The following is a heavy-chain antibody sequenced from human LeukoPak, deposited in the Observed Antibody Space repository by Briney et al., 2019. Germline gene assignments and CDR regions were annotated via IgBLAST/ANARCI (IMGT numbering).Heavy chain of an antibody. V-gene: IGHV3-9*01. CDR3: ATEPADSSGYYFDY. Sequence: SLTLTCAASGFTFDDYARHWVRQAPGKGLEWVSGISWNSGSIGYPDSVKGRFTISRDNAKNSLYLQMNSLRAEDTALYYCATEPADSSGYYFDYGGQGTLVTVSS. J-gene: IGHJ4*02. CDR1: GFTFDDYA. D-gene: IGHD3-22*01. CDR2: ISWNSGSI.